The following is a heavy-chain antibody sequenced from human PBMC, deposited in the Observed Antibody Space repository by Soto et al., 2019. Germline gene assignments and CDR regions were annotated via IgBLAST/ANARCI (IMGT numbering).Heavy chain of an antibody. J-gene: IGHJ4*02. CDR1: GGTFSSYA. Sequence: QVQLVQSGAEVKKPGSSVKVSCKASGGTFSSYAISWVRQAPGQGLEWMGGIIPIFGTANYAQKFQGRVTITADESTSTAYMGLSTLRSEDTAGYSGAREGTAAAGPAGGGKGTLFTVSS. D-gene: IGHD6-25*01. CDR2: IIPIFGTA. CDR3: AREGTAAAGPAG. V-gene: IGHV1-69*12.